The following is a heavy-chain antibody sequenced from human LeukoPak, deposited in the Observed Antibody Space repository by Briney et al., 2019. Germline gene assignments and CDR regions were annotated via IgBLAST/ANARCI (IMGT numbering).Heavy chain of an antibody. Sequence: GGSLRLSCAASGFTFSSYEMNCVRQAPGKGLEWVSYISSSGSTIYYADSVKGRFTISRDNAKNSLYLQMNSLRAEDTAVYYCARDREWLGTYYFDYWGQGTLVTVSS. CDR3: ARDREWLGTYYFDY. V-gene: IGHV3-48*03. D-gene: IGHD6-19*01. CDR1: GFTFSSYE. CDR2: ISSSGSTI. J-gene: IGHJ4*02.